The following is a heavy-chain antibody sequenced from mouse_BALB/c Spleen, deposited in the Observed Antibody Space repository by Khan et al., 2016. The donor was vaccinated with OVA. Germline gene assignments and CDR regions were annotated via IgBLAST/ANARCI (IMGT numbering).Heavy chain of an antibody. CDR2: IYSNGGST. CDR3: ARIAI. Sequence: EVELVESGGGLVQPGGSLNRSCAASRFTFSSYGMSSVRQPPDKRLELVATIYSNGGSTYYSDSVKRRFTISGDNAKNALYLQMRSLKSEDTVMYYCARIAIWGQGTTLTVSS. J-gene: IGHJ2*01. CDR1: RFTFSSYG. D-gene: IGHD2-12*01. V-gene: IGHV5-6-3*01.